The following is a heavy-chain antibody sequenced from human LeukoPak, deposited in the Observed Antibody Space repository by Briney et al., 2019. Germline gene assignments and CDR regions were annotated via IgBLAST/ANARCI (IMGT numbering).Heavy chain of an antibody. CDR1: GGSISSYY. Sequence: SETLSLTCIVSGGSISSYYWSWIRQPAGQGLEWIGRIYASGSTNYNPSLKSRVTMSGDTSKNQFSLKLTSVTAGDTAVYYCARGPKMSAIGSFDYWGQGALVTVSS. V-gene: IGHV4-4*07. J-gene: IGHJ4*02. CDR3: ARGPKMSAIGSFDY. CDR2: IYASGST. D-gene: IGHD5-24*01.